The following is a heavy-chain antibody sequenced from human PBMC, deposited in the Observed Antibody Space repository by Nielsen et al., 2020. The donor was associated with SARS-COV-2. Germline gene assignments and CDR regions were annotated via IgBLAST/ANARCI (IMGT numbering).Heavy chain of an antibody. Sequence: VRQMPGKGLEWMGGIIPIFGTANYAQKFQGRVTITADESTSTAYMELSSLRSEDTAVYYCARTHHYYYGSGSYYNGYDAFDIWGQGTMVTVSS. J-gene: IGHJ3*02. D-gene: IGHD3-10*01. CDR3: ARTHHYYYGSGSYYNGYDAFDI. V-gene: IGHV1-69*01. CDR2: IIPIFGTA.